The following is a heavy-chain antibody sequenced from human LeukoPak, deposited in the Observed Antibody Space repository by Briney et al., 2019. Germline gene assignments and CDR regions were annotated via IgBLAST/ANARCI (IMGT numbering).Heavy chain of an antibody. V-gene: IGHV6-1*01. J-gene: IGHJ3*02. CDR1: GDSVSTNGVA. CDR2: TYYGSN. Sequence: SQTLSLTCAISGDSVSTNGVAWNWIRQSPSRGLEWLGRTYYGSNDYALSVKSRITINSDTSQNQFSLQLSSMTPEDTAVHYCARGRNSAFDIWGQGTMVTVSS. CDR3: ARGRNSAFDI.